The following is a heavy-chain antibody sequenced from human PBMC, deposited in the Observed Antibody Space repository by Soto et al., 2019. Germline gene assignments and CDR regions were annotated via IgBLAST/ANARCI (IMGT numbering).Heavy chain of an antibody. J-gene: IGHJ4*02. V-gene: IGHV4-39*01. CDR1: GGSISSSSYY. CDR3: ASYPSSTSQHGVCDY. D-gene: IGHD2-2*01. Sequence: SETLSLTCTVSGGSISSSSYYWGWIRQPPGKGLEWIGSIYYSGSTYYNPSLKSRVTISVDTSKNQFSLKLSSVTAADTAVYYCASYPSSTSQHGVCDYWGQGTLVTVSS. CDR2: IYYSGST.